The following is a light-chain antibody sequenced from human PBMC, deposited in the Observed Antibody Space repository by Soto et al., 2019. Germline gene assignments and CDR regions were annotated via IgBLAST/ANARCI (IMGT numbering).Light chain of an antibody. V-gene: IGKV3-20*01. J-gene: IGKJ4*01. CDR1: QTIRSNF. CDR2: GAS. CDR3: HPSGSSPLT. Sequence: EVVLTQSPGTLSLSPGERAFLSCRASQTIRSNFLAWYQQKPGQAPRLLIYGASSRVTGIPDRFSGSASGTDFTITISRLEPEDFAVYYCHPSGSSPLTFGRGTKVEIK.